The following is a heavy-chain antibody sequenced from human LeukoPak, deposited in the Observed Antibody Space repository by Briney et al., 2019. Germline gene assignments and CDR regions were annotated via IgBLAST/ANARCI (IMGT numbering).Heavy chain of an antibody. V-gene: IGHV4-39*07. CDR2: IYYSGST. CDR3: ARANYDFWSGYPLHFDY. J-gene: IGHJ4*02. CDR1: GGSISSSSYY. Sequence: SETLSLTCTVSGGSISSSSYYWGWIRQPPGKGLEWIGSIYYSGSTYYNPSLKSRVTISVDTSKNQFSLKLSSVTAADTAVYYCARANYDFWSGYPLHFDYWGQGTLVTVSS. D-gene: IGHD3-3*01.